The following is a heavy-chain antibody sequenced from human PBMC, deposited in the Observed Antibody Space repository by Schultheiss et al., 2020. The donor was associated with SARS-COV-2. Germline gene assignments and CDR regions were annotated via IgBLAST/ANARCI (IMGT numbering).Heavy chain of an antibody. D-gene: IGHD6-19*01. CDR2: IYTSGST. J-gene: IGHJ5*02. Sequence: SETLSLTCTVSGGGSITSYYWSWIRQPAGKGLEWIGRIYTSGSTNYNPSLKSRVTMSVDTSKNQFSLKLSSVTAADTAVYYCARGGQWLVVWFDPWGQGTLVTVSS. CDR1: GGGSITSYY. CDR3: ARGGQWLVVWFDP. V-gene: IGHV4-4*07.